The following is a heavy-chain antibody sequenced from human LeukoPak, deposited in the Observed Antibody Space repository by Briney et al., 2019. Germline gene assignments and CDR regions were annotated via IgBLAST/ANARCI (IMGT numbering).Heavy chain of an antibody. CDR1: GFTFDDYA. CDR3: AKDPHAGYYDFWSGYYSDPYFDY. V-gene: IGHV3-9*01. CDR2: ISWNSGSI. Sequence: QSGGSLRLSCAASGFTFDDYAMHWVRQAPGKGLEWVSGISWNSGSIGYADSVKGRFTISRDNSKNTLYLQMNSLRAEDTAVYYCAKDPHAGYYDFWSGYYSDPYFDYWGQGTLVTVSS. J-gene: IGHJ4*02. D-gene: IGHD3-3*01.